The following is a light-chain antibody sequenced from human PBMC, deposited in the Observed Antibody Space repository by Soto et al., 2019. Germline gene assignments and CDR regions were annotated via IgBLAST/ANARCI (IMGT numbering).Light chain of an antibody. J-gene: IGKJ2*01. CDR1: QSVEGN. CDR2: ATA. Sequence: ILMTQSPATLSVSPGERATLSCRASQSVEGNLAWYQRKPGQAPRLLMYATAVRATGVPARFSGRGSGTEFTLTIISLQSEAFAIYYCQHYENWYSFCQGTKLEIK. CDR3: QHYENWYS. V-gene: IGKV3-15*01.